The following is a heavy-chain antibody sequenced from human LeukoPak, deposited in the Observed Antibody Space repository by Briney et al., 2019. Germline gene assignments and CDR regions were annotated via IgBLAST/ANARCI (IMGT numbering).Heavy chain of an antibody. CDR1: GYTFSSYG. J-gene: IGHJ4*02. D-gene: IGHD5-12*01. Sequence: ASVKVSCKTSGYTFSSYGISWVRQAPGQGLEWMGWISVYNGNTNYAQKFLGRVSMTADTSTSTAYMELRSLTSDDTAVYYCARSGRGTYYYFDLWGLGTLVTVSS. CDR3: ARSGRGTYYYFDL. V-gene: IGHV1-18*01. CDR2: ISVYNGNT.